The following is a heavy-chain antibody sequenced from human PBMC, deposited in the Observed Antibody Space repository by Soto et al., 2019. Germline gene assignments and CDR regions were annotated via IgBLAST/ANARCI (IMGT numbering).Heavy chain of an antibody. J-gene: IGHJ2*01. CDR3: TGDDRQDEYGAKWYFDL. Sequence: SVKVSCKASAYTFNNYGISWVRQAPGQGLEWMGWISPYNGDTNSAPRLQGRVTMTTDTSTSTAYMELRSLRSDDTAVYYCTGDDRQDEYGAKWYFDLWGRGTLVTVSS. V-gene: IGHV1-18*01. CDR1: AYTFNNYG. D-gene: IGHD4-17*01. CDR2: ISPYNGDT.